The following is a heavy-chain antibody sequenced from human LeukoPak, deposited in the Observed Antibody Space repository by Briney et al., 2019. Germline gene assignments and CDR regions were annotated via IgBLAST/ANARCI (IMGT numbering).Heavy chain of an antibody. J-gene: IGHJ4*02. D-gene: IGHD3-16*01. CDR1: RFTFSSYS. Sequence: GRSLRLSCAASRFTFSSYSMHWVRQAPGKGLEWVAVISYDGSNKYYADSVKGRFTISRDNSKNTLYLQMNSLRAEDTAVYYCARGLRLVRWYFDYWGQGTLVTVSS. V-gene: IGHV3-30-3*01. CDR2: ISYDGSNK. CDR3: ARGLRLVRWYFDY.